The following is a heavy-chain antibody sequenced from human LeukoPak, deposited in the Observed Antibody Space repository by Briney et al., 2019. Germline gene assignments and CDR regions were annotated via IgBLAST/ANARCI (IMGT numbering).Heavy chain of an antibody. D-gene: IGHD3-3*01. V-gene: IGHV4-34*01. CDR1: GGSFSGYY. CDR3: ARGGPYYDFWSGYHYYFDY. CDR2: TNHSGST. Sequence: SETLSLTCAVYGGSFSGYYWSWIRQPPGKGLEWIGETNHSGSTNYNPSLKSRVTISVDTSKNQFSLKLSSVTAADTAEYYCARGGPYYDFWSGYHYYFDYWGQGTLVTVSS. J-gene: IGHJ4*02.